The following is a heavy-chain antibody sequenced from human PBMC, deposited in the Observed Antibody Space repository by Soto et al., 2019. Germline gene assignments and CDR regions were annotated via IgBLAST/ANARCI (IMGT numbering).Heavy chain of an antibody. J-gene: IGHJ4*02. CDR1: GVSISSSNW. Sequence: PSETLSLTCAVSGVSISSSNWWSWVRQPPGKGREWIGEIYHSGDTYYNPSLKCRVTISVDKSKNQFSLKLNSVTSVDTAVYYCAGKYGSGSYYGDYWGQRTMVTASS. V-gene: IGHV4-4*02. D-gene: IGHD3-10*01. CDR2: IYHSGDT. CDR3: AGKYGSGSYYGDY.